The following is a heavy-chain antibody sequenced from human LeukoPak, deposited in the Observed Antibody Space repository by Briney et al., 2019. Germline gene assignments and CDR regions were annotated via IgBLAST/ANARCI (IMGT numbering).Heavy chain of an antibody. CDR1: GLIVSSNY. D-gene: IGHD6-13*01. Sequence: GGSLRLSCVASGLIVSSNYMSWVRQAPGKGLEWVSVIYSGGSTYYADSVKGRFTISRDNSKNTLYLQMNSLRAEDTAVYYCAKDLRGIAAAGTIFDYWGQGTLVTVSS. CDR3: AKDLRGIAAAGTIFDY. J-gene: IGHJ4*02. CDR2: IYSGGST. V-gene: IGHV3-53*01.